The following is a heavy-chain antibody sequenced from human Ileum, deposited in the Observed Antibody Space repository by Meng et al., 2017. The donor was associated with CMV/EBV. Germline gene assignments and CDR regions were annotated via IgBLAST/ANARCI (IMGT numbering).Heavy chain of an antibody. D-gene: IGHD3-22*01. CDR1: GGSISSGDYC. Sequence: QVVGQVIGKPQRPRSLTCTVSGGSISSGDYCWRWIREHPGKGLEWIGYINYRGTTYYNPSLKSRLTISVDTSNNQFSLILSSVTAADTALYYCARAISGHYYVPWGQGTLVTVSS. CDR3: ARAISGHYYVP. J-gene: IGHJ1*01. CDR2: INYRGTT. V-gene: IGHV4-30-4*01.